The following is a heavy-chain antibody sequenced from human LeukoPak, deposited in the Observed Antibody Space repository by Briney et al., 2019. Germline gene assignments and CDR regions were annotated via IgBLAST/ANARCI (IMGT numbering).Heavy chain of an antibody. D-gene: IGHD3-3*02. Sequence: PGGSLRLSCAASGFTFSSYSMNWVRQAPGKGLEWVSYISSSNSTIYYADSVKGRFTISRDNAKNSLYLQMNSLRAEDTAVYYCARDLGLLERFYYYYYMDVWGKGTTVTVSS. CDR2: ISSSNSTI. V-gene: IGHV3-48*01. J-gene: IGHJ6*03. CDR1: GFTFSSYS. CDR3: ARDLGLLERFYYYYYMDV.